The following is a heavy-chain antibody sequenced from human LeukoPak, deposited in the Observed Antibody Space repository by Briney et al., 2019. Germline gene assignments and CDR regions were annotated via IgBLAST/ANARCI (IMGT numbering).Heavy chain of an antibody. CDR1: GGSISSSSYY. D-gene: IGHD3-10*01. V-gene: IGHV4-61*01. J-gene: IGHJ5*02. CDR3: ARNHGSGRGEWFDP. Sequence: SETLSLTCTVSGGSISSSSYYWSWIRQPPGKGLEWIGYIYYSGSTKYNPSLKSRVTISVDTSKNQFSLEMSSVTAADTAVYYCARNHGSGRGEWFDPWGQGTLVTVSS. CDR2: IYYSGST.